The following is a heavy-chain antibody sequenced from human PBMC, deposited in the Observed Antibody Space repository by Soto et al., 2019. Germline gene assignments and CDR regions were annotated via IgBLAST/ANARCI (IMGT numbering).Heavy chain of an antibody. CDR1: GFTFSSYS. D-gene: IGHD6-19*01. Sequence: GGSLRLSWAASGFTFSSYSMNWVRQAPGKGLEWVSSISSSSSYIYYADSVKGRFTISRDNAKNSLYLQMNSLRAEDTAVYYCATSGSGWYPYFQHWGQGTLVTVSS. CDR2: ISSSSSYI. V-gene: IGHV3-21*01. CDR3: ATSGSGWYPYFQH. J-gene: IGHJ1*01.